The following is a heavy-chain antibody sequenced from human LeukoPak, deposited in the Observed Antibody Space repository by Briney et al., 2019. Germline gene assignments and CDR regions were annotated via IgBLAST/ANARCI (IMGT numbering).Heavy chain of an antibody. J-gene: IGHJ4*02. V-gene: IGHV3-23*01. CDR2: ISNTGLNK. D-gene: IGHD6-13*01. CDR3: VKEGYPAKDY. Sequence: PGGSLRLSCAASGFTYSSFALDWVRHAPGKGLELVSEISNTGLNKYYADSVKGRFTISRDNSKNTLYLQMNSLRPEDTAVYYCVKEGYPAKDYWGQGTLVTVSS. CDR1: GFTYSSFA.